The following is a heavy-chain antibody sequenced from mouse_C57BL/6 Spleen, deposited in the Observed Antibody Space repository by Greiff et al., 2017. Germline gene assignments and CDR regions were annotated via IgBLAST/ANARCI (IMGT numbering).Heavy chain of an antibody. J-gene: IGHJ4*01. CDR2: IHPNSGST. V-gene: IGHV1-64*01. D-gene: IGHD1-1*01. CDR3: ARVAPITNYARDY. Sequence: VQLQQPGAELVKPGASVKLSCKASGYTFTSYWMHWVKQRPGQGLEWIGMIHPNSGSTNYNEKFKSKATLTVDKSSSTAYMQLSSLTSEDSAVYYCARVAPITNYARDYWGQGTSVTVSS. CDR1: GYTFTSYW.